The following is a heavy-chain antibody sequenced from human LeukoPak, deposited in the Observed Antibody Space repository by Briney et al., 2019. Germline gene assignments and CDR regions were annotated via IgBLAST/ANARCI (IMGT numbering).Heavy chain of an antibody. CDR3: ARGDDYGGSRRYFQH. J-gene: IGHJ1*01. Sequence: SETLSLTCAVYGGSFSGYYWSWIRQPPGKGLEWIGEINHSGSTNYNPSLKSRVTISVDKSKNQFSLKLSSVTAADTAVYYCARGDDYGGSRRYFQHWGQGTLVTVSS. D-gene: IGHD4-23*01. V-gene: IGHV4-34*01. CDR2: INHSGST. CDR1: GGSFSGYY.